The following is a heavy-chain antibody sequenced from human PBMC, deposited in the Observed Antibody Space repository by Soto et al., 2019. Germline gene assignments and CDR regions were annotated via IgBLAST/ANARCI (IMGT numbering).Heavy chain of an antibody. CDR3: AKVSSWSNHPILFFDY. CDR1: GFTFSSYA. J-gene: IGHJ4*02. V-gene: IGHV3-23*01. Sequence: GGSLRLSCAASGFTFSSYAMSWVRQAPGKGLEWVSAISGSGGSTYYADSVKGRFTISRDNSKNTLYLQMNSLRAEDTAVYYCAKVSSWSNHPILFFDYWGQGTLVTVSS. CDR2: ISGSGGST. D-gene: IGHD6-13*01.